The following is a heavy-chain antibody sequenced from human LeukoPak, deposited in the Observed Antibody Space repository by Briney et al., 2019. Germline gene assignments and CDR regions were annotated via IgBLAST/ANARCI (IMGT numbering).Heavy chain of an antibody. J-gene: IGHJ2*01. V-gene: IGHV3-15*01. D-gene: IGHD6-19*01. CDR2: IKRQTDGGTT. CDR3: TTDVTQWLVESPDWYFDL. CDR1: GFSFYSSA. Sequence: PGGSLRLSCAASGFSFYSSAMHWVRQAPGKGLEWVGRIKRQTDGGTTDYAAPVKGRFTISRDESKNRLYLQMKSLKTEDTAVYYCTTDVTQWLVESPDWYFDLWGRGTLVTVSS.